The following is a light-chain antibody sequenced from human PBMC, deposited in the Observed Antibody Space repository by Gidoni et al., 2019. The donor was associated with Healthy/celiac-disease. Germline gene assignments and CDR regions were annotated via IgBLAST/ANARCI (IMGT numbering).Light chain of an antibody. J-gene: IGLJ2*01. Sequence: PGRTASLTCSGDKLGDKYACWYQQKPGQSPVLVIYQDSKRPSGIPERFSGSNSGNTATLTISGTQAMDEADYYCQAWDSSTVVFGGGTKLTVL. V-gene: IGLV3-1*01. CDR1: KLGDKY. CDR3: QAWDSSTVV. CDR2: QDS.